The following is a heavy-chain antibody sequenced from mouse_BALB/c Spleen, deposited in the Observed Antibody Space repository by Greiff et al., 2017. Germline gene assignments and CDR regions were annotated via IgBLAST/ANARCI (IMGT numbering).Heavy chain of an antibody. CDR3: ARGGRYDGDAMDD. D-gene: IGHD2-14*01. J-gene: IGHJ4*01. CDR2: IYPGSGNT. CDR1: GYTFTDYY. Sequence: QVQLQQSGAELARPGASVKLSCKASGYTFTDYYINWVKQRTGQGLEWIGEIYPGSGNTYYNEKFKGKATLTADKSSSTAYMQLSSLTSEDSAVYFCARGGRYDGDAMDDWGQGTSVTVSS. V-gene: IGHV1-77*01.